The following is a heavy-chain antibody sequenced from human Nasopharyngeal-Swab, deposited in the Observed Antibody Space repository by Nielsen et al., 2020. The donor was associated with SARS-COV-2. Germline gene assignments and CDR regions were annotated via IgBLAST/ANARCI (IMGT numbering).Heavy chain of an antibody. Sequence: WIRQPPGKALEWLALIYWNDDKRYSPSLESRLTITKDTSKNQVVLTMTNMDPVDTATYYCAHRGGYCSSTSCYTAFEFVVEFYFDYWGQGTLVTVSS. J-gene: IGHJ4*02. D-gene: IGHD2-2*02. CDR2: IYWNDDK. CDR3: AHRGGYCSSTSCYTAFEFVVEFYFDY. V-gene: IGHV2-5*01.